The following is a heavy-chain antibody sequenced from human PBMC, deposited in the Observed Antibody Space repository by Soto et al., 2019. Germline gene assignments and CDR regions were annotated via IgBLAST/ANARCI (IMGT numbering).Heavy chain of an antibody. D-gene: IGHD1-26*01. J-gene: IGHJ4*02. CDR2: INHSGST. CDR3: ARGPTGASADY. V-gene: IGHV4-34*01. CDR1: GGSFSGYY. Sequence: SETLSLTCAVYGGSFSGYYWSWIRQPPGKGLEWIGEINHSGSTNYNPSLKSRVTISVDTSKNQFSLKLSSVTAADTAVYYCARGPTGASADYWGQGTLVTVSS.